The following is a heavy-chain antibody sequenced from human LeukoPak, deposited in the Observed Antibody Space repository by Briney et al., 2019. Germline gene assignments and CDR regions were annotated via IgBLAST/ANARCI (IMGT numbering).Heavy chain of an antibody. CDR1: GFTFSSYA. CDR2: ISGSGGST. CDR3: AKDLSSYYYDSSGDFYYFDY. Sequence: PGGSLRLSCAASGFTFSSYAMSWVRQAPGKGLEWVSAISGSGGSTYYADPVKGRFTISRDNSKNTLYLQMNSLRAEDTAVYYCAKDLSSYYYDSSGDFYYFDYWGQGTLVTVSS. D-gene: IGHD3-22*01. J-gene: IGHJ4*02. V-gene: IGHV3-23*01.